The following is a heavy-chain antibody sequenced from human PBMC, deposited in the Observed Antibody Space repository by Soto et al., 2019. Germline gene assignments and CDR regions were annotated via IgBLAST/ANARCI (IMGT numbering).Heavy chain of an antibody. CDR1: GFTFSSYA. J-gene: IGHJ6*02. D-gene: IGHD2-2*01. CDR3: AKTPSYCSSTSCVRNQLYYYYYGMDV. Sequence: EVQLLESGGGLVQPGGSLRLSCAASGFTFSSYAMSWVRQAPGKGLEWVSAISGSGGSTYYADSVKGRFTISRDNSKNTMYLQMNSLRAEDTAVYYCAKTPSYCSSTSCVRNQLYYYYYGMDVWGQGTTVTVSS. V-gene: IGHV3-23*01. CDR2: ISGSGGST.